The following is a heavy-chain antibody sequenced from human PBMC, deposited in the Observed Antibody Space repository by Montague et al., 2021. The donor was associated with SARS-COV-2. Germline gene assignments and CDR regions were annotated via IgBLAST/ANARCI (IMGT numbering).Heavy chain of an antibody. Sequence: SETLSLTCAVYGWSFSGYYWCWIRQPPGKGLVWSVEINHSGSTNYNPSLKSRVTISVDTSKNQFSLKLSSVTAADTAVYYCARGNGYYFDYWGQGTLVTVSS. CDR2: INHSGST. J-gene: IGHJ4*02. D-gene: IGHD2-8*01. V-gene: IGHV4-34*01. CDR1: GWSFSGYY. CDR3: ARGNGYYFDY.